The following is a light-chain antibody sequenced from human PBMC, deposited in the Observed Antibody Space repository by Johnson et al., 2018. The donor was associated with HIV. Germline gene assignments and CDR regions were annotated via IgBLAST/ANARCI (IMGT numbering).Light chain of an antibody. CDR1: SSNIGSNY. J-gene: IGLJ1*01. V-gene: IGLV1-51*01. Sequence: QSVLTQPPSVSVAPGQKVTISCSGSSSNIGSNYVSWYQQLPGTAPKLLIYDDNKRPSGIPDRFSGSKSGTSATLGITGLQTGDEADYFCGTWDSSLSAYVFGTGTKVTVL. CDR3: GTWDSSLSAYV. CDR2: DDN.